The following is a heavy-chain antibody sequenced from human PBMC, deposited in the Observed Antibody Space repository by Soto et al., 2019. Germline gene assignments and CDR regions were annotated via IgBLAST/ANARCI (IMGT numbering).Heavy chain of an antibody. CDR1: GFTFSSYA. V-gene: IGHV3-30-3*01. CDR2: ISYDGSNK. CDR3: ARDHGRGGYYDGMDV. Sequence: QVQLVESGGGVVQPGRSLRLSCAASGFTFSSYAMHWVRQAPGKGLEWVAVISYDGSNKYYADSVKGRFTISRDNSKNTLYLQMNSLRAEDTAVYYCARDHGRGGYYDGMDVWGQGTTVTVSS. J-gene: IGHJ6*02. D-gene: IGHD3-16*01.